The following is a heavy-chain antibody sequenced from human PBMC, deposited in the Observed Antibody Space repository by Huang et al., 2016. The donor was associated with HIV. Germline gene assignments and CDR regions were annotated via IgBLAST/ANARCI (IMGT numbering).Heavy chain of an antibody. V-gene: IGHV4-59*01. Sequence: QVQLQESGPGLVKPSETLSLTCTVSGGSINNYYWSWLRQPPGKGLEWIGYIHYRWSSSYNPSLRRTVTRSVDTSKNQFPRKLSSVTAADTAMYYCARNYYDNVDWYFDLWGRGTLVTVSS. CDR2: IHYRWSS. CDR1: GGSINNYY. D-gene: IGHD3-22*01. J-gene: IGHJ2*01. CDR3: ARNYYDNVDWYFDL.